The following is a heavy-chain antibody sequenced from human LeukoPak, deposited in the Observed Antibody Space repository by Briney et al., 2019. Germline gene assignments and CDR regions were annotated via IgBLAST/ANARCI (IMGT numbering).Heavy chain of an antibody. CDR1: GFTFSSYG. D-gene: IGHD2-2*01. J-gene: IGHJ4*02. CDR3: AKDMRPIVVVPAAMRPDY. CDR2: IRYDGSNK. V-gene: IGHV3-30*02. Sequence: PGGSLRLSCAASGFTFSSYGMHWVRQAPGKGLEWVAFIRYDGSNKYYADSVKGRFTIFRDNSKNTLYLQMNSLRAEDTAVYYCAKDMRPIVVVPAAMRPDYWGQGTLVTVSS.